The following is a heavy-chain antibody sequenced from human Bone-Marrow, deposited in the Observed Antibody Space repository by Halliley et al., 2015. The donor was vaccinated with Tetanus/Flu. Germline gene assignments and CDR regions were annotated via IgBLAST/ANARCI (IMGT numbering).Heavy chain of an antibody. D-gene: IGHD3-22*01. V-gene: IGHV5-10-1*01. Sequence: QLVQSGAEVKKPGESLRISCKGSGYSFTSYWISWVRQMPGKGLEWMGRIDPTDSYSNYSPPFQGHVTISADKSISTAFLQWSSLKASDPAMYYWARTTGYGNYFWFDPWGQGTLVTVSS. CDR2: IDPTDSYS. J-gene: IGHJ5*02. CDR3: ARTTGYGNYFWFDP. CDR1: GYSFTSYW.